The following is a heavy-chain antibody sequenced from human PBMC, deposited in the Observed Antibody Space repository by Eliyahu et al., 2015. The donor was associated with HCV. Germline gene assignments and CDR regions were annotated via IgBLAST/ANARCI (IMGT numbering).Heavy chain of an antibody. Sequence: EVQLLESGGGLVQPGGSLRLSCAASGFXFSSYAXSWVRQAPGKGLEWVSXISXSGGSTYYADSVKGRFTISRDNSKNTLYLQMNSLRSEDTAVYYCAKEARNWNYGWFDPWGQGTLVTVSS. V-gene: IGHV3-23*01. CDR3: AKEARNWNYGWFDP. CDR1: GFXFSSYA. D-gene: IGHD1-7*01. J-gene: IGHJ5*02. CDR2: ISXSGGST.